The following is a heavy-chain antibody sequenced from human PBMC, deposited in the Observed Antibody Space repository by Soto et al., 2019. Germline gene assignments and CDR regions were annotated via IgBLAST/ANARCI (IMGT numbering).Heavy chain of an antibody. D-gene: IGHD1-20*01. CDR2: IYVTGAV. CDR1: GAALNSGNYY. J-gene: IGHJ5*02. CDR3: ATLSLATNNYKWFDP. V-gene: IGHV4-31*03. Sequence: LSLTCSVSGAALNSGNYYWSWIRQVPGKGLEWIGHIYVTGAVDYNPSLRDGITISQDTSERQFSLNLRLVTAADTAVYYCATLSLATNNYKWFDPWGQGTLATVS.